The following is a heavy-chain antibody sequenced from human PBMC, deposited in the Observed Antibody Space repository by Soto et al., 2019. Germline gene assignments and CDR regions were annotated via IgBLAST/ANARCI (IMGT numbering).Heavy chain of an antibody. CDR2: VYWHDDK. Sequence: QITLKHSGPTLVKPTQTLTLTCTVSGFSLTTPGLGVGWIRQPPGKALEWLTLVYWHDDKRYSSSLRDRLTIARDTSNNQVVLSMTNMDPEDSATYCCVRLMSTDTTGYFDYWGQGILVTVSS. V-gene: IGHV2-5*01. J-gene: IGHJ4*02. D-gene: IGHD1-1*01. CDR3: VRLMSTDTTGYFDY. CDR1: GFSLTTPGLG.